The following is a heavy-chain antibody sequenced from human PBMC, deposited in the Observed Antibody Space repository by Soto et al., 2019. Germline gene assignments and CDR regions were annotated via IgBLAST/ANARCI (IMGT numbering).Heavy chain of an antibody. Sequence: GGSLRLSCAASGFTFSSYAMSWVRPAPGKGLEWVSAISGSGGSTYYADSVKGRFTISRDNSKNTLYLQMNSLRAEDTAVYYCAKGRFGVVIIIGPVDYWGQGTLVTVSS. CDR1: GFTFSSYA. V-gene: IGHV3-23*01. D-gene: IGHD3-3*01. J-gene: IGHJ4*02. CDR3: AKGRFGVVIIIGPVDY. CDR2: ISGSGGST.